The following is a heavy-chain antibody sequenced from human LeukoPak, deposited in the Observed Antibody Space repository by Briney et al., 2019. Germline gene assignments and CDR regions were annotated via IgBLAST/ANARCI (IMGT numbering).Heavy chain of an antibody. V-gene: IGHV1-2*02. CDR1: GYRFTAYY. CDR2: INPYGGGT. D-gene: IGHD3-16*01. J-gene: IGHJ4*02. CDR3: ARESSWGGGSSDY. Sequence: ASVKVSCRASGYRFTAYYIHWVRQARGQGLEYMGWINPYGGGTNYARKFQGRVTMTRDASITTTYMELSRLRSDDSAIHYCARESSWGGGSSDYWGQGTLLTVSS.